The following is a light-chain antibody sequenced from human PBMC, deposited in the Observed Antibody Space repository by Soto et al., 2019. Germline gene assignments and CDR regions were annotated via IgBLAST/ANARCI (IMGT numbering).Light chain of an antibody. CDR3: HQRSNCHPIT. J-gene: IGKJ5*01. V-gene: IGKV3D-11*02. CDR2: NAS. Sequence: EIVITQSPSTLSVSVGGRVTLTCRASHSISDTLAVYQQQPGQTPRLLIYNASASATGFPARFSGSGSATDFTLTIISLEPADFAVYYCHQRSNCHPITFGQGTRLEIK. CDR1: HSISDT.